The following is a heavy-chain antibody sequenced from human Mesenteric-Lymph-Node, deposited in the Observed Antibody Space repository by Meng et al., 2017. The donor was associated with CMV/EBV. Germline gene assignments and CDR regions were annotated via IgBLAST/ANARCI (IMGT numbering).Heavy chain of an antibody. CDR2: VDHSGST. CDR3: ARGRSLWFGPSNWFDP. J-gene: IGHJ5*02. V-gene: IGHV4-39*02. CDR1: GGSISSSGYY. D-gene: IGHD3-10*01. Sequence: SETLSLTCSVSGGSISSSGYYWSWIRQSPGKGLEWIGEVDHSGSTNYNPSLMSRVTISVDMSKNHFSLSLTSVTAADTAVYYCARGRSLWFGPSNWFDPWGLGILVTVSS.